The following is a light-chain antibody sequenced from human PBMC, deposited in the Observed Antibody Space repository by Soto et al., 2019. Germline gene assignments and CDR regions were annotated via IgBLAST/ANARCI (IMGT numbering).Light chain of an antibody. CDR2: GAS. CDR1: QTVSGNY. Sequence: DIVLTQSPVTLSLSPGERGPLSCRASQTVSGNYLAWYQHRPGQAPRLLIYGASSRASGIPDRFIGSGSGTDFTLPIRRLEPEDFPVYYCQQYVISPYTFGQGARLDIK. J-gene: IGKJ2*01. V-gene: IGKV3-20*01. CDR3: QQYVISPYT.